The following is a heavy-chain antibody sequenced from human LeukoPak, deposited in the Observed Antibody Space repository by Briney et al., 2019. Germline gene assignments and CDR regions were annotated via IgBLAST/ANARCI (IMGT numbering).Heavy chain of an antibody. V-gene: IGHV1-69*13. Sequence: SVKVSCKASGGTFSSYAISWVRQAPGQGLEWMGGIIPIFGTANYAQKFQGRVTITADEFMSTVYMELSSLRSEDTAVYYCARHSGYHSTMYLDYWGQGTLVTVSS. CDR1: GGTFSSYA. CDR2: IIPIFGTA. D-gene: IGHD3-22*01. J-gene: IGHJ4*02. CDR3: ARHSGYHSTMYLDY.